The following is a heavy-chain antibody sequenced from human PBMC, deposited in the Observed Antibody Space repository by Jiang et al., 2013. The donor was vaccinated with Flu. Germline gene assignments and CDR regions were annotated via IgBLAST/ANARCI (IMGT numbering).Heavy chain of an antibody. J-gene: IGHJ6*04. Sequence: KPTQTLTLTCTFSGFSLSTSGMCVSWIRQPPGKALEWLARIDWGDDKYYSTSLKTRLTISKDTSKNQVVLTMTNMDPVDTATYYCARMPITMVRGVIEDYYYYGMDVWGKGTTVTVSS. D-gene: IGHD3-10*01. CDR2: IDWGDDK. CDR3: ARMPITMVRGVIEDYYYYGMDV. V-gene: IGHV2-70*11. CDR1: GFSLSTSGMC.